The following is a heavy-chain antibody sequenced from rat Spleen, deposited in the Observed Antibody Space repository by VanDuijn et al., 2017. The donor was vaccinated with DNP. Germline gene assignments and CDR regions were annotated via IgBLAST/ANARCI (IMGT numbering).Heavy chain of an antibody. J-gene: IGHJ2*01. CDR1: GFSLTSYG. Sequence: QVQLQESGPGLVQPSQTLSLTCTVSGFSLTSYGVSWVRQPPGKGLEWIAAISSGGSSYFNSALKSRLSISRDTSKSQVFLKMSSLRTEDPAIYFCTIEVPRVLSFFSSLFDYWGQEVMVTVSS. D-gene: IGHD1-2*01. CDR2: ISSGGSS. V-gene: IGHV2S12*01. CDR3: TIEVPRVLSFFSSLFDY.